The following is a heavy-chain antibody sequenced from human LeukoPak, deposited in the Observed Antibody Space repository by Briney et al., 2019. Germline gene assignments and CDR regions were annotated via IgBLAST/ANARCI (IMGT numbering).Heavy chain of an antibody. CDR1: GGSISSGGYS. V-gene: IGHV4-30-2*01. J-gene: IGHJ3*02. CDR2: IYYSGST. D-gene: IGHD3-10*01. CDR3: ASGSSLRAFDI. Sequence: PSETLSLTCAVSGGSISSGGYSWSWIRQPPGKGLEWIGYIYYSGSTYYNPSLKSRVTISVDRSKNQFSLKLSSVTAADTAVYYCASGSSLRAFDIWGQGTMVTVSS.